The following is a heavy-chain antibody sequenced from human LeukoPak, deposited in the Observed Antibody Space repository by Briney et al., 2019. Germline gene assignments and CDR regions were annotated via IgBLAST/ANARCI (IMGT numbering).Heavy chain of an antibody. D-gene: IGHD5-18*01. Sequence: GGSLRLSCVASGFTFSSHGMNWVRQAPGKGLEWVSTVSGSGGSTDYADSVKGRFTVSRDNSKNTLYLQMNSLRAEDTAVYYCAKLPYSYGTEYYFDYWGQGTLVTVSS. CDR3: AKLPYSYGTEYYFDY. CDR1: GFTFSSHG. V-gene: IGHV3-23*01. CDR2: VSGSGGST. J-gene: IGHJ4*02.